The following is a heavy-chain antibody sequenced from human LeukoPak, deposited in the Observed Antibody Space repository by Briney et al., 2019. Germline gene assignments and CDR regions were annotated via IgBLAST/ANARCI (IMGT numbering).Heavy chain of an antibody. Sequence: PGGSLRLSCAASGFTFSSYEMNWVRQAPGKGLEWVSYISSSGSTIYYADSVKGRFTISRDNAKNSLYLQMNSLRAEDTAAYYCVRDGGDFYGSGSYLAYWGQGTLVTVSS. CDR2: ISSSGSTI. V-gene: IGHV3-48*03. D-gene: IGHD3-10*01. CDR3: VRDGGDFYGSGSYLAY. CDR1: GFTFSSYE. J-gene: IGHJ4*02.